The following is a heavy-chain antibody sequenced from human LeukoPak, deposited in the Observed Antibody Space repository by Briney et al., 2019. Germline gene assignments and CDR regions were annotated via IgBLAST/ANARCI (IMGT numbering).Heavy chain of an antibody. CDR1: GFTFDDYG. Sequence: PGGSLRLSCAASGFTFDDYGMSWVRHAPGKGLEWVSGINWNGGSTGYAGSVKGRFTISRDNAKNSLYLQMNSLRAEDTALYYCARADAAYDILTPGAFDIWGQGTMVTVSS. J-gene: IGHJ3*02. CDR2: INWNGGST. CDR3: ARADAAYDILTPGAFDI. V-gene: IGHV3-20*04. D-gene: IGHD3-9*01.